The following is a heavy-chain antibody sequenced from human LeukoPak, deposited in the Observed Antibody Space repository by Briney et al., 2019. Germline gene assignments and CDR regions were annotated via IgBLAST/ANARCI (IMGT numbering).Heavy chain of an antibody. CDR1: GFTFSSYA. Sequence: GGSLRLSCAASGFTFSSYAMSWVRQAPGKGLEWVSAISGSGGSTYCADSVKGRFTISRDNSKNTLYLQMNSLRAENTAVYYCAKDGGDYGVDYWGQGTLVTVSS. CDR3: AKDGGDYGVDY. V-gene: IGHV3-23*01. J-gene: IGHJ4*02. D-gene: IGHD4-17*01. CDR2: ISGSGGST.